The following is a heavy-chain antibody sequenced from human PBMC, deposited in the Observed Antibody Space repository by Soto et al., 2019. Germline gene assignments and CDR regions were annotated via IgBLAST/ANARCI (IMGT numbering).Heavy chain of an antibody. CDR2: IYYSGST. D-gene: IGHD1-1*01. CDR3: ARPFRYNWNDQAYYYYYYMDV. V-gene: IGHV4-39*01. Sequence: SETLSLTCTVSGGSISSSSYYWGWIRQPPGKGLEWIGSIYYSGSTYYNPSLKSRVTISVDTSKNQFSLKLSSVTAADTAVYYCARPFRYNWNDQAYYYYYYMDVWGKGTTVTVSS. J-gene: IGHJ6*03. CDR1: GGSISSSSYY.